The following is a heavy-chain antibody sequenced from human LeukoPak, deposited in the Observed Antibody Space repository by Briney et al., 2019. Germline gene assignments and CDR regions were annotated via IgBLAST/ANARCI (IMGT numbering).Heavy chain of an antibody. CDR1: GGSISSYY. J-gene: IGHJ4*02. CDR2: IYYSGST. Sequence: SETLSLTCTVSGGSISSYYWSWIRQPPGKGLEWIGYIYYSGSTNYNPSLKSRVTISVDTSKNQFSLKLSSVTAADTAVYYCARAVDYDILPGYSSFYFDYWGQGTLVTVSS. V-gene: IGHV4-59*01. D-gene: IGHD3-9*01. CDR3: ARAVDYDILPGYSSFYFDY.